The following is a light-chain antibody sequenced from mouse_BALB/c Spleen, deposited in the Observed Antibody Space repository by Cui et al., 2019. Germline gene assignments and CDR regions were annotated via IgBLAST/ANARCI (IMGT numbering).Light chain of an antibody. Sequence: IVFTQPPAIMSASLGEEITLTCSASSSVSCMHWYQQKSGTSPKLLIYGTSNLTSGVPSRFSGGGSGTFYSLTISSVEAEDAADYCCHQWSSYPWTFGGGTKLEIK. V-gene: IGKV4-80*01. CDR1: SSVSC. J-gene: IGKJ1*01. CDR3: HQWSSYPWT. CDR2: GTS.